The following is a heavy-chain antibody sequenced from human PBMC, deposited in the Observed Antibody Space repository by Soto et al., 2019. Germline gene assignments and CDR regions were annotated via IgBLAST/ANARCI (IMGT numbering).Heavy chain of an antibody. CDR3: AKETYSGPLDY. D-gene: IGHD2-15*01. J-gene: IGHJ4*02. CDR2: ISYDGSNK. V-gene: IGHV3-30*18. CDR1: GFTFSSYG. Sequence: PGGSLRLSCAASGFTFSSYGMHWVRQAPGKGLEWVAVISYDGSNKYYADSVKGRFTISRDNSKNTLYLQMNSLRAEDTVVYYCAKETYSGPLDYWGQGTLVTVSS.